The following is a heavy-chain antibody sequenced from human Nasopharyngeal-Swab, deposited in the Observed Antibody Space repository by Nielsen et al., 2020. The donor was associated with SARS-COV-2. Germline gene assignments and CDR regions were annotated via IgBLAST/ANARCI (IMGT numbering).Heavy chain of an antibody. V-gene: IGHV3-21*06. CDR1: GFTFSSYS. D-gene: IGHD3-10*01. J-gene: IGHJ4*02. Sequence: GGSLRLSCAASGFTFSSYSMNWVRQAPGKGLEWVSSISTSSSYIYYADSVKGRFTISRDNAKNSLYLQMNSLRAEDTAVYYCAREEGYGSGSYSGYWGQGTLVAVSS. CDR2: ISTSSSYI. CDR3: AREEGYGSGSYSGY.